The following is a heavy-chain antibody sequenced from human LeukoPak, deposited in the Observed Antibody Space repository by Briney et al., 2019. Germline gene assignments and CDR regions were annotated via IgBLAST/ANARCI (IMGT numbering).Heavy chain of an antibody. V-gene: IGHV1-69*01. J-gene: IGHJ4*02. D-gene: IGHD3-9*01. CDR1: GGTFSSYA. Sequence: SVKVSCKASGGTFSSYAISWVRQAPGQGLEWMGGIIPIFGTANYARKFQGRVTITADESTSTAYMELSSLRSEDTAVYYCARDPTYDILTGSAYYFDYWGQGTLVTVSS. CDR3: ARDPTYDILTGSAYYFDY. CDR2: IIPIFGTA.